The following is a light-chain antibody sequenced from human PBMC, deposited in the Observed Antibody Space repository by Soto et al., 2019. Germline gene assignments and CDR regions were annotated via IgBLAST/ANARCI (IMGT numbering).Light chain of an antibody. CDR1: QSVSTRS. Sequence: EIVLTQSPGTLSLSPGERATLSCRASQSVSTRSLAWYQQKPGQAPRLLISGASSRAADIPDRFSGSGSGTDFTLTISSLQSEDFAEYHCQQYNNWPQTFGQGTKV. CDR2: GAS. CDR3: QQYNNWPQT. V-gene: IGKV3-20*01. J-gene: IGKJ1*01.